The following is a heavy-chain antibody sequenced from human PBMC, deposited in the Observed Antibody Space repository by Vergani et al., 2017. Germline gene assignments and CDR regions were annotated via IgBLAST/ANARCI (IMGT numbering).Heavy chain of an antibody. J-gene: IGHJ4*02. V-gene: IGHV1-69*02. CDR2: IIPILGIA. Sequence: QVQLVQSGAEVKKPGSSVKVSCKASGGTFSSYTISWVRQAPGQGLEWMGRIIPILGIANYAQKFQGRVTITADKSTSTAYMELRSLRSEDTAVYYGASRGTGDDYWGQGTLVTVSS. D-gene: IGHD7-27*01. CDR1: GGTFSSYT. CDR3: ASRGTGDDY.